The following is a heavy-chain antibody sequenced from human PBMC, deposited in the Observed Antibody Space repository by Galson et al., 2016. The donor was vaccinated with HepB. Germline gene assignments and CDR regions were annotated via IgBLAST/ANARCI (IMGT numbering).Heavy chain of an antibody. J-gene: IGHJ1*01. D-gene: IGHD2-15*01. CDR2: ISYDGLGK. Sequence: SLRLSCAASGFTFTTYAMHWVRQAPGRGLEWVAVISYDGLGKYYGDSVKGRFTISRDNSKDTVYLQMNSLRADDTAVYYCAREYAAADRWGQGTLVTVSS. CDR3: AREYAAADR. CDR1: GFTFTTYA. V-gene: IGHV3-30-3*01.